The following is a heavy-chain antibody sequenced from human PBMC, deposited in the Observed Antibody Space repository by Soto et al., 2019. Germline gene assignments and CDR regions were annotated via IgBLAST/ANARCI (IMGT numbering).Heavy chain of an antibody. J-gene: IGHJ4*02. CDR3: SRGVAARLDS. Sequence: EVQLVESGGGLVQPGGSLRLSCAASGFTFSNYGMNWVRQAPGKGLAWVSYISSNSDSRQYADSVKGRFTISRDKAQNSLYLKMNILRDEDTAGYYCSRGVAARLDSWGQGTLVTVSS. D-gene: IGHD6-6*01. V-gene: IGHV3-48*02. CDR2: ISSNSDSR. CDR1: GFTFSNYG.